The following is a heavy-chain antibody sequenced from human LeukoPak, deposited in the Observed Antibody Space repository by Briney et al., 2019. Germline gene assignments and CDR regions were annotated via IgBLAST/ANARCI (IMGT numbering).Heavy chain of an antibody. CDR3: SSHYGPGPV. J-gene: IGHJ4*02. CDR1: GGTLSSYA. CDR2: IHPNSGDT. D-gene: IGHD3-10*01. Sequence: ASVKDSCKASGGTLSSYAISWVRQAPGQGLEWMGWIHPNSGDTKFGQKFQGRLTMTWDTSISTAYMDLIGLTSDDTAVYYCSSHYGPGPVWGQGTLVTASS. V-gene: IGHV1-2*02.